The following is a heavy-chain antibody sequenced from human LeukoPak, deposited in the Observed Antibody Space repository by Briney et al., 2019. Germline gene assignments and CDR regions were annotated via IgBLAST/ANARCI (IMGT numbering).Heavy chain of an antibody. CDR1: GGSISSYY. V-gene: IGHV4-59*01. CDR3: ARGSQGYFDYYYYGMDV. D-gene: IGHD2/OR15-2a*01. J-gene: IGHJ6*02. CDR2: IYYSGST. Sequence: PSETLSLTCTVSGGSISSYYWSWIRQPPGKGLEWIGYIYYSGSTNYNPSLKSRVTISVDTSKNQSSLKLSSVTAADTAVYYCARGSQGYFDYYYYGMDVWGQGTTVTVSS.